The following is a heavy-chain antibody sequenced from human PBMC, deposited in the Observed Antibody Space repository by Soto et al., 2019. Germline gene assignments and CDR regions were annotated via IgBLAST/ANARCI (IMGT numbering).Heavy chain of an antibody. D-gene: IGHD6-19*01. J-gene: IGHJ4*02. CDR1: GSSISSGGYY. V-gene: IGHV4-31*03. CDR3: ARVSVAGLDY. CDR2: IYYSGST. Sequence: PSETLSLTCTVSGSSISSGGYYWSWIRQHPGKGLEWIGYIYYSGSTYYNPSLKSRVTISVDTSKNQFSLKLSSVTAAETAVYYCARVSVAGLDYWCQGTLVTVSS.